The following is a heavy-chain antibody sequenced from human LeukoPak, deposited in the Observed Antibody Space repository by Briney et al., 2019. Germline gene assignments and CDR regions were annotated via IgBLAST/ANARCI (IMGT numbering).Heavy chain of an antibody. Sequence: SETLSLTCAVYGGSFSGYYWNWIRQPPGKGLEWIGQINHSGSADYNPSLRSRVAISVDTSKNQFSLRLSSVTAADTAVYYCARGLSRLPSGGYWGQGTLVTVSS. CDR1: GGSFSGYY. J-gene: IGHJ4*02. D-gene: IGHD2-15*01. CDR3: ARGLSRLPSGGY. V-gene: IGHV4-34*01. CDR2: INHSGSA.